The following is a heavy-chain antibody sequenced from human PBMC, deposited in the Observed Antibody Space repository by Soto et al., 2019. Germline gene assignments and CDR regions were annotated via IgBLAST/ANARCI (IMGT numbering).Heavy chain of an antibody. CDR3: AKDEGSPVEGYFDY. Sequence: QVQLVESGGGVVQPGRSLRLSCAASGFTFSSYGMHWVRQAPGKGLEWVAVISYDGSNKYYADSVKGRFTISRDNSKNTLYLQMNSLRAEDTAVYYCAKDEGSPVEGYFDYWGQGTLVTVSS. CDR1: GFTFSSYG. J-gene: IGHJ4*02. D-gene: IGHD6-13*01. V-gene: IGHV3-30*18. CDR2: ISYDGSNK.